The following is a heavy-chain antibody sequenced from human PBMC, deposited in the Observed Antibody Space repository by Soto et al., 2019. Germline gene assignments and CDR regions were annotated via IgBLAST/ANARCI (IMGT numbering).Heavy chain of an antibody. D-gene: IGHD4-17*01. CDR3: TTDSYMTNIIVRFDY. CDR2: VKSKTDGGTT. J-gene: IGHJ4*01. CDR1: GCIFSNAW. V-gene: IGHV3-15*07. Sequence: EVHLVESGGGLVKPGGSLRLSCEASGCIFSNAWINWVRQAPGKGLEWVGRVKSKTDGGTTDFAAPVKGRFAISRDDSKNMVYLEMNSLKTEDTAIYYCTTDSYMTNIIVRFDYWGHGTLVTVSS.